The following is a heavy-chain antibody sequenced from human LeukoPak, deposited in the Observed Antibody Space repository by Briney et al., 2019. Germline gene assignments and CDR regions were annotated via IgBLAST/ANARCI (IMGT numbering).Heavy chain of an antibody. V-gene: IGHV4-4*07. CDR1: GGSISSYY. J-gene: IGHJ4*02. CDR2: IYTSGST. D-gene: IGHD5-24*01. Sequence: PSETLSLTCTVSGGSISSYYWSWIRQPAGKGLEWIGRIYTSGSTNYNPSLKSRVTISVDTSKNQFSLKLSSVTAADTAVYYCARGRLMATISFFDYWGQGTLVTVSS. CDR3: ARGRLMATISFFDY.